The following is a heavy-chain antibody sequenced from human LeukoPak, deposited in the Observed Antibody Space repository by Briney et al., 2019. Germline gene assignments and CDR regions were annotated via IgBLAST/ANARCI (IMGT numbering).Heavy chain of an antibody. CDR1: GFTFSSYA. J-gene: IGHJ3*02. CDR2: ISGSGGSI. CDR3: GAIWFGELRFDAFDI. Sequence: PGGSLRLSCAASGFTFSSYAMSWVRQAPGKGLEWVSAISGSGGSIYYADSVKGRFTISRDNSKNTLYLQMNSLRAEDTAVYYCGAIWFGELRFDAFDIWGQGTMVTVSS. D-gene: IGHD3-10*01. V-gene: IGHV3-23*01.